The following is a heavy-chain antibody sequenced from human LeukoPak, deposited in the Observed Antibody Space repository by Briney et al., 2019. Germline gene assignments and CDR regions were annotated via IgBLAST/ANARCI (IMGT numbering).Heavy chain of an antibody. V-gene: IGHV4-30-2*01. CDR2: IYHSGST. CDR3: ARARKGVIGY. CDR1: GGSISSGGYS. Sequence: SETLSLTCAVSGGSISSGGYSWSWIRQPPGKGLEWIGYIYHSGSTYYNPSLKSRVTISVDRSKNQFSLKLSSVTVADTAVYYCARARKGVIGYWGQGTLVTVSS. J-gene: IGHJ4*02. D-gene: IGHD3-10*01.